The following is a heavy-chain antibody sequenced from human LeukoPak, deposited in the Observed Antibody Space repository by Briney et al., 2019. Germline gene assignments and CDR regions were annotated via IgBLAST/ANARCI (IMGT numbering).Heavy chain of an antibody. J-gene: IGHJ4*02. V-gene: IGHV4-4*09. CDR2: IYPSGST. CDR1: GGSINNAY. Sequence: SETLSLTCTVSGGSINNAYWSWIRQPPGRGLEWIGYIYPSGSTNYHPSLKSRVTISVDTSKNHFALNLSSVTAADTAVYYCAKSYFDYSTYYSYYFNLWGQGALVTVSS. D-gene: IGHD4-11*01. CDR3: AKSYFDYSTYYSYYFNL.